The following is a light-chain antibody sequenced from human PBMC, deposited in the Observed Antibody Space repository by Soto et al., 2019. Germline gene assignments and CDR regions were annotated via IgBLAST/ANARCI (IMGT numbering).Light chain of an antibody. Sequence: DIQMPQSPSTLSESVGDTVTVTCRASQSIGRWLAWYQQKPGKAPKLILYAASNLQSGVPSRFRVSGSGTDFTLTISSLQPEDFSTYFCQHSYSSRDWALVQGTKVDIK. CDR2: AAS. CDR3: QHSYSSRDWA. CDR1: QSIGRW. V-gene: IGKV1-39*01. J-gene: IGKJ1*01.